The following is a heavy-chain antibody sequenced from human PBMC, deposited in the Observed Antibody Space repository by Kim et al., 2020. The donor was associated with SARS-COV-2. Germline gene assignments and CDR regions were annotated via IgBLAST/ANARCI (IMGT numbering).Heavy chain of an antibody. CDR3: ARQPGSFLDY. CDR2: IYYSGST. D-gene: IGHD3-10*01. V-gene: IGHV4-39*01. J-gene: IGHJ4*02. Sequence: SETLSLTCTVSGGSISSSSYYWGWIRQPPGKGLEWIGSIYYSGSTYYNPSIKSRVTISVDTSKNQFSLKLSSVTAADTAVYYCARQPGSFLDYWGQGTLVTVSS. CDR1: GGSISSSSYY.